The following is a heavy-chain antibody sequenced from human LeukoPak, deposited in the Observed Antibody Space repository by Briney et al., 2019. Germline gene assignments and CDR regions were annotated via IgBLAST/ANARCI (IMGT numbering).Heavy chain of an antibody. Sequence: GGSLRLSCAASGFSFNSDWMDWVRQAPGKGLEWVSTISGGGGSTYYADSVKGRFTISRDNSKNTLYLQVNSLRAEDTAVYYCAKGGKWGVTPFDYWGQGTLVTVSS. CDR3: AKGGKWGVTPFDY. CDR1: GFSFNSDW. V-gene: IGHV3-23*01. D-gene: IGHD1-26*01. J-gene: IGHJ4*02. CDR2: ISGGGGST.